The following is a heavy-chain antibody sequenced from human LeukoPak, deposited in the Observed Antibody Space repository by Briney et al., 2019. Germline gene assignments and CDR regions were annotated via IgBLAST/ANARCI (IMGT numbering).Heavy chain of an antibody. D-gene: IGHD1-7*01. J-gene: IGHJ4*02. CDR3: ARSAKLELLDY. Sequence: GGSLRLSCAASGFTFSSYEMNWVRQAPGRGLEWVSYISSSGSTIYYADSVKGRFTISRDNAKNSLYLQMNSLRAEDTAVYYCARSAKLELLDYWGQGTLVTVSS. CDR1: GFTFSSYE. CDR2: ISSSGSTI. V-gene: IGHV3-48*03.